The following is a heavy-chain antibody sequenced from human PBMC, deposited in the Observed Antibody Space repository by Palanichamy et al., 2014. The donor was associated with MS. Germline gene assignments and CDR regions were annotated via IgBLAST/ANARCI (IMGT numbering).Heavy chain of an antibody. CDR2: MIPNSGNT. Sequence: QVQLVQSGAEVKKPGASVKVSCKASGYAFTSYDINWVRQATGQGLEWVGWMIPNSGNTGYAQTFQGRVTITRNTSISTAYMELSSLRSEDTAVYYCARGFGVVTYAAYFDYWGQGTLVTVSS. CDR3: ARGFGVVTYAAYFDY. J-gene: IGHJ4*02. CDR1: GYAFTSYD. V-gene: IGHV1-8*03. D-gene: IGHD3-3*01.